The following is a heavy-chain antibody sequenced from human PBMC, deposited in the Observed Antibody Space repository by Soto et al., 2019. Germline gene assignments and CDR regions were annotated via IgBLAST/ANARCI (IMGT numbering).Heavy chain of an antibody. CDR2: TYYRSKWYN. J-gene: IGHJ6*02. V-gene: IGHV6-1*01. Sequence: SQTLSLTCVISGDSVSSNSAAWNWIRQSPSRGLEWLGRTYYRSKWYNDYAVSVKSRITINPDTSKNQFSLHLNSVTPEDTAVYYCARERRFIVVVPAAILGDYYYGMDVWGQGTTVTVSS. D-gene: IGHD2-2*02. CDR3: ARERRFIVVVPAAILGDYYYGMDV. CDR1: GDSVSSNSAA.